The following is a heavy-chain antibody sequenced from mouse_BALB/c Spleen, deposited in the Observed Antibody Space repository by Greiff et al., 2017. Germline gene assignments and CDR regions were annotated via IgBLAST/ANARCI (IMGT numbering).Heavy chain of an antibody. CDR3: AGGAIYDGYAAWFAY. J-gene: IGHJ3*01. D-gene: IGHD2-2*01. CDR2: ISSGGSYT. Sequence: EVMLVESGGGLVKPGGSLKLSCAASGFTFSSYAMSWVRQSPEKRLEWVAEISSGGSYTYYPDTVTGRFTISRDDAKNTLYLEMSSLRSEDTAMYYCAGGAIYDGYAAWFAYWGQGTLVTVSA. CDR1: GFTFSSYA. V-gene: IGHV5-9-4*01.